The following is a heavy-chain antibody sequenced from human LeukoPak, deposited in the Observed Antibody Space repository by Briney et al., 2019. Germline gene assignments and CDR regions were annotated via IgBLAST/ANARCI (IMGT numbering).Heavy chain of an antibody. CDR3: ARGCYCSSTSCYGYWFDP. CDR1: GGSFSGYY. D-gene: IGHD2-2*01. V-gene: IGHV4-34*01. CDR2: INHSGST. J-gene: IGHJ5*02. Sequence: SETLSLTCAVYGGSFSGYYWSWIRQPPGKGLEWIGEINHSGSTNYNPSLKSRVTISVDTSKNQFSLKLSSVTAADTAVYYCARGCYCSSTSCYGYWFDPWGQGTLVTVSS.